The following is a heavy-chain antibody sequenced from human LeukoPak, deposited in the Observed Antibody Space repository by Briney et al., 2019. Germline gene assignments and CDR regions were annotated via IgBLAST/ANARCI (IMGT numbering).Heavy chain of an antibody. J-gene: IGHJ3*02. CDR2: IYPGDSDT. CDR1: GYSFTSYW. V-gene: IGHV5-51*01. CDR3: ASQWYRDYDVLTGLDAFDI. D-gene: IGHD3-9*01. Sequence: GESLKISCKGSGYSFTSYWIGWVRQMPGKGLEWMGIIYPGDSDTRYSPSFQGQVTISADKSTSTAYLQWSSLKASDTAMYYCASQWYRDYDVLTGLDAFDIWGQGTMVTVSS.